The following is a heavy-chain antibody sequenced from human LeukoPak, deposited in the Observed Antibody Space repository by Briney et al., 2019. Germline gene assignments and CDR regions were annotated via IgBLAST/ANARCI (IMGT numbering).Heavy chain of an antibody. CDR2: ISYSGST. J-gene: IGHJ4*02. V-gene: IGHV4-39*07. CDR3: ARQYFLILSLYYFDY. Sequence: SETLSLTCTVSGGSIRSSSYYWGWIRQPPGKGLEWIGSISYSGSTYYNLSLKRRVTISVDTSKNQFSLKLSSVTAAETAVYYCARQYFLILSLYYFDYWGQGTLVTVSS. D-gene: IGHD3-16*01. CDR1: GGSIRSSSYY.